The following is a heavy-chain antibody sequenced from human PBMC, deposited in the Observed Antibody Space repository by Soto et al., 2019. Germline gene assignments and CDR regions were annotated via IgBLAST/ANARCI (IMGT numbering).Heavy chain of an antibody. CDR3: ARRAARPHYYYGLDV. V-gene: IGHV5-51*01. CDR1: GYSFTSYW. Sequence: PGESLKISCKGPGYSFTSYWIGWVRQMPGKGLEWMGIIYPGDSDTRYSPSFQGQVTISADKSISTAYLQWSSLKASDTAMYYCARRAARPHYYYGLDVCGQLTTFTVSS. D-gene: IGHD6-6*01. J-gene: IGHJ6*02. CDR2: IYPGDSDT.